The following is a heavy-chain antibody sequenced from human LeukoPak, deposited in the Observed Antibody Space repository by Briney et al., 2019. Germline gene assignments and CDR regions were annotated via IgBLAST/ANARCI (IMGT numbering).Heavy chain of an antibody. D-gene: IGHD3-22*01. CDR3: AKYYYDSSGYYYLDY. Sequence: TGGSLRLSCAASGFTFSSYAMHWVRQAPGKGLEWGAVISYDGSNKYYADSVKGRFTISRDNSKNTLYLQMNSLRAEDTAVYYCAKYYYDSSGYYYLDYWGQGTLVTVSS. CDR2: ISYDGSNK. CDR1: GFTFSSYA. J-gene: IGHJ4*02. V-gene: IGHV3-30-3*01.